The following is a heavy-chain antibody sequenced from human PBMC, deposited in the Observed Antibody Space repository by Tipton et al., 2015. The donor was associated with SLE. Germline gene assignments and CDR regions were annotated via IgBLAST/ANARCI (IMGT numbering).Heavy chain of an antibody. V-gene: IGHV3-30-3*01. D-gene: IGHD2-15*01. CDR3: AREGCSGGSCYGASGWFDP. CDR1: GGSISSSS. J-gene: IGHJ5*02. CDR2: ISYDGSNK. Sequence: LSLTCTVSGGSISSSSYYWGWIRQAPGKGLEWVAVISYDGSNKYYADSVKGRFTISRDNAKNSLYLQMNSLRAEDTAVYYCAREGCSGGSCYGASGWFDPWGQGTLVTVSS.